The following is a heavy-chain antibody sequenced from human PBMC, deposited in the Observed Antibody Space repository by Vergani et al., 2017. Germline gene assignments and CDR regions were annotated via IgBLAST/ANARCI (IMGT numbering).Heavy chain of an antibody. CDR2: LYDSGST. D-gene: IGHD6-19*01. CDR1: GYSISSGYS. J-gene: IGHJ5*02. CDR3: ASDTHSGQRADL. Sequence: QVQLQESGPGLVKPSETLSLTCAVSGYSISSGYSWGWIRQPPGKGLEWIGSLYDSGSTVYNPSLKRRLTISVDTSKTQFSLKLSSVTAADTAVYYCASDTHSGQRADLWGQGILVTVSS. V-gene: IGHV4-38-2*01.